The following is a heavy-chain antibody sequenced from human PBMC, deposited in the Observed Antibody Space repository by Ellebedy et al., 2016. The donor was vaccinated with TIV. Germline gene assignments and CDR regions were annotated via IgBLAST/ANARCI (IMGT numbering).Heavy chain of an antibody. V-gene: IGHV3-48*01. CDR1: GFTFSSYS. Sequence: GGSLRLSCAACGFTFSSYSMNWVRQAPGKGLEWVSYISSSSSTIYYADSVKGRFTISRDNAKNSLYLQMNSLRAEDTAVYYCARVGYSYGYSLGYYFDYWGQGTLVTVSS. CDR2: ISSSSSTI. D-gene: IGHD5-18*01. CDR3: ARVGYSYGYSLGYYFDY. J-gene: IGHJ4*02.